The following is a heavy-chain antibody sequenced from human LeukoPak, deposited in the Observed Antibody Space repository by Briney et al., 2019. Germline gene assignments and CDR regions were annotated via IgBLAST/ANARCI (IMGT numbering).Heavy chain of an antibody. V-gene: IGHV4-39*01. CDR3: ARRNRGGKDYFDY. CDR2: IYYSGST. Sequence: SETLSLTCTVSGGSISSSSYYWGWIRQPPGKGLEWIGSIYYSGSTYYNPSLKSRVTISVDTSKNQFSLKLSSVTAADTAGYYCARRNRGGKDYFDYWGQGTLVTVSS. CDR1: GGSISSSSYY. J-gene: IGHJ4*02. D-gene: IGHD1-14*01.